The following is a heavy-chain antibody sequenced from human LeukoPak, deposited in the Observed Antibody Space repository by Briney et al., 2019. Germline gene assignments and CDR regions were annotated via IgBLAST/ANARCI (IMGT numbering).Heavy chain of an antibody. CDR1: GASTSSGGYY. V-gene: IGHV4-31*03. CDR3: ATCRDGYSFYFDY. J-gene: IGHJ4*02. CDR2: IYYSGST. D-gene: IGHD5-24*01. Sequence: KPSETLSLTCTVSGASTSSGGYYWNWIRQHPGKGLEWIGYIYYSGSTYYNPSLKSRVTISVDTSKNQFNLKLSSVTAADTAVYYCATCRDGYSFYFDYWGQGTLVTVSS.